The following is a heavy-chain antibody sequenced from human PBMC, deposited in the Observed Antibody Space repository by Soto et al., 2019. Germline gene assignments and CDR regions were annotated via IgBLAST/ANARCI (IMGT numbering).Heavy chain of an antibody. CDR2: IYHSGST. J-gene: IGHJ6*02. D-gene: IGHD3-3*01. CDR1: GGSISSSNW. CDR3: AGSTYYDFWSGYSYYGMDV. V-gene: IGHV4-4*02. Sequence: SETLSLTCAVSGGSISSSNWWSWVRQPPGKGLEWIGEIYHSGSTNYNPSLKSRVTISVDKSKNQFSLKLSSVTAADTAVYYCAGSTYYDFWSGYSYYGMDVWGQGTTVT.